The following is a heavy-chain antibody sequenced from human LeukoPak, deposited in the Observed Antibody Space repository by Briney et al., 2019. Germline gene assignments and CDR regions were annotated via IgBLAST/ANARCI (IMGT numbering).Heavy chain of an antibody. CDR1: GGSFSGYY. J-gene: IGHJ4*02. Sequence: PSETLSLTCAVYGGSFSGYYWSWIRQPPGKGLEWIGEINHSGSTNYNPSLKSRVTISVDTSKNQFSLKLSSVTAADMAVYYCATPGGGYCSGGSCSLDYWGQGTLVTVSS. CDR2: INHSGST. CDR3: ATPGGGYCSGGSCSLDY. V-gene: IGHV4-34*01. D-gene: IGHD2-15*01.